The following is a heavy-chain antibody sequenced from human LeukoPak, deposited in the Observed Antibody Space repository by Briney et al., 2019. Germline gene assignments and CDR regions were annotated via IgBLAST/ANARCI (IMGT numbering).Heavy chain of an antibody. CDR3: ATAPEDSSWYEDY. D-gene: IGHD6-13*01. J-gene: IGHJ4*02. CDR2: IIPILGIA. CDR1: GGTFSSYA. V-gene: IGHV1-69*04. Sequence: GASVKVSCKASGGTFSSYAISWVRQPPGQGLEWMGRIIPILGIANYAQKFQGRVTITADKSTSTAYMELSSLRSEDTAVYYCATAPEDSSWYEDYWGQGTLVTVSS.